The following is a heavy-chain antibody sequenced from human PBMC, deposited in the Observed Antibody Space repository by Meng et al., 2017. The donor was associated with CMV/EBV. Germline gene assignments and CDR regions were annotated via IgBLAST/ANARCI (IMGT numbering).Heavy chain of an antibody. D-gene: IGHD1-7*01. CDR1: GYTFTSYG. CDR3: ARWSSLTGTRGNWFDP. J-gene: IGHJ5*02. Sequence: ASVKVSCKASGYTFTSYGISWVRQAPGQGLEWMGWISAYNGNTNYAQKLQGRVTMTTDTSTSTAYMELRSLRSDDTAVYYCARWSSLTGTRGNWFDPWGQGTLVTVS. CDR2: ISAYNGNT. V-gene: IGHV1-18*01.